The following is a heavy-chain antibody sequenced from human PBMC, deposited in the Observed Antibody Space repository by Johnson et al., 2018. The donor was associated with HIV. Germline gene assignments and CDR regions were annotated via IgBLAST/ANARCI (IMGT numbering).Heavy chain of an antibody. Sequence: VQLVESGGGLVQPGGSLRLSCAASGFTFSSHWMHWVRQAPGKGLEWVSIIYSGDNTFHADSVKGRFIISRDNSKNTLYLQMNSLRAEDTAVYFCARAYTYGAFDLWGQGTLVTVSS. D-gene: IGHD3-16*01. J-gene: IGHJ3*01. V-gene: IGHV3-66*01. CDR2: IYSGDNT. CDR1: GFTFSSHW. CDR3: ARAYTYGAFDL.